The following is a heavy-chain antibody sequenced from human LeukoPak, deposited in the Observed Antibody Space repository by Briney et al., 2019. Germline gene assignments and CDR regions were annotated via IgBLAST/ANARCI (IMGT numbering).Heavy chain of an antibody. CDR1: GFTFSSYS. CDR3: ARVEAMVTGASDY. J-gene: IGHJ4*02. D-gene: IGHD5-18*01. CDR2: ISSSSSTI. V-gene: IGHV3-48*01. Sequence: SGGSLRLSCAASGFTFSSYSMNWVRQAPGKGLEWVSYISSSSSTIYYADSVKGRFTISRDNAKNSLYLQMSSLRAEDTAVYYCARVEAMVTGASDYWGQGTLVTVSS.